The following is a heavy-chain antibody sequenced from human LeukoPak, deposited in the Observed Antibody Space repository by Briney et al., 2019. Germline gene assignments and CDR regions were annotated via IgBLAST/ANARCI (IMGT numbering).Heavy chain of an antibody. CDR3: ARHRHKATLSSIGY. CDR2: VYYSGST. J-gene: IGHJ4*02. Sequence: SETLSLTCTVSSGSISNYYWSLIRQSPGKGLEWIGYVYYSGSTNYNPSLKSRVTISVDTSKNQFSLKLSSVTAADTAVYYCARHRHKATLSSIGYWGQGTLVTVSS. V-gene: IGHV4-59*08. D-gene: IGHD5-18*01. CDR1: SGSISNYY.